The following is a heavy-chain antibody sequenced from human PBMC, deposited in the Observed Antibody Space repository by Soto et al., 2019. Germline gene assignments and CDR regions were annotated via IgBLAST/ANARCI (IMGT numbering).Heavy chain of an antibody. CDR2: INHSGST. D-gene: IGHD3-9*01. J-gene: IGHJ4*02. V-gene: IGHV4-34*01. CDR1: GGSFSGYY. Sequence: SETLSLTCAVYGGSFSGYYWSWIRQPPGKGLEWIGEINHSGSTNYNPSLKSRVTISVDTSKNQFSLKLSSVTAADTAVYYCAMILTGYSYWGQGTLVTVSS. CDR3: AMILTGYSY.